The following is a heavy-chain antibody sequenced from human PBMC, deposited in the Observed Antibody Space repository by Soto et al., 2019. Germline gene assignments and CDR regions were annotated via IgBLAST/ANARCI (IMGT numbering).Heavy chain of an antibody. D-gene: IGHD3-3*01. Sequence: GGSLRLSCAASGFTFSSYAMHWVRQAPGKGLEWVAVISYDGSNKYYADSVKGRFTISRDNSKNTLYLQMNSLRAEDTAVYYCARDQVFGVVIMEGNWFDPWGQGTLVTVSS. CDR1: GFTFSSYA. V-gene: IGHV3-30-3*01. J-gene: IGHJ5*02. CDR3: ARDQVFGVVIMEGNWFDP. CDR2: ISYDGSNK.